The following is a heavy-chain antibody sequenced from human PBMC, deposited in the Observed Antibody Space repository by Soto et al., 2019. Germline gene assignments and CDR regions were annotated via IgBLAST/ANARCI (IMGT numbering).Heavy chain of an antibody. D-gene: IGHD1-1*01. J-gene: IGHJ6*03. CDR1: GGTFSSYT. V-gene: IGHV1-69*02. Sequence: ASVKVSCKASGGTFSSYTISWVRQAPGQGLEWMGRIIPILGIANYAQKFQGRVTITADKSTSTAYMELSSLRSEDTAVYYCASMGLLEAPSNYYYYYMDVWGKGTTVTVSS. CDR3: ASMGLLEAPSNYYYYYMDV. CDR2: IIPILGIA.